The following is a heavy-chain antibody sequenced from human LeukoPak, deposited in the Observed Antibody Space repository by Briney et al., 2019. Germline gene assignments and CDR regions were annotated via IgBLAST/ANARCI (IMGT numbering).Heavy chain of an antibody. CDR2: IRSKAYGGTT. CDR3: TRSLIYYYGSGSGPGGFDY. Sequence: GGSLRLSCTASGFTFGDYAMSWVRQAPGKGLEWVGFIRSKAYGGTTEYAASVKGRFTISRDDSKSIAYLQMNSLKTEDTAVYYCTRSLIYYYGSGSGPGGFDYWGQGTLVTVSS. J-gene: IGHJ4*02. V-gene: IGHV3-49*04. CDR1: GFTFGDYA. D-gene: IGHD3-10*01.